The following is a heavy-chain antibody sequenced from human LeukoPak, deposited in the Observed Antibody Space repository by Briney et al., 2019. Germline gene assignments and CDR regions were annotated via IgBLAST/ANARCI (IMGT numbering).Heavy chain of an antibody. J-gene: IGHJ4*02. Sequence: PSETLSLTCAVYGGSFSGYYWSWIRQPPGKGLEWIGEINHSGSTNYNPSLKSRVTISVDTSKNQFSLKLSSVTAADTAVYYCARRIAAAGTDLLFDYWGQGTLVTVSS. V-gene: IGHV4-34*01. CDR1: GGSFSGYY. D-gene: IGHD6-13*01. CDR3: ARRIAAAGTDLLFDY. CDR2: INHSGST.